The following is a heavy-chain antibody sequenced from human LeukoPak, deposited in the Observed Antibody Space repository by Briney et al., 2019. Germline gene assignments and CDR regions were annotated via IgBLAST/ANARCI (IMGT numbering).Heavy chain of an antibody. J-gene: IGHJ4*02. Sequence: GGSLRLSCAASGFTFSNYAMNWVRQAPGKGLEWVSSISGGSSDIYYADSVKGRFTISRDNAKNSLYLQMNSLRADDTAVYYCAREDSGSYFYDYWGQGTLVTVSS. CDR3: AREDSGSYFYDY. CDR1: GFTFSNYA. D-gene: IGHD1-26*01. V-gene: IGHV3-21*01. CDR2: ISGGSSDI.